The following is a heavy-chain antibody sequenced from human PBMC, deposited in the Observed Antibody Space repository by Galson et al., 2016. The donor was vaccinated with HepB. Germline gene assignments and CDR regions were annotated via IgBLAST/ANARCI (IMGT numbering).Heavy chain of an antibody. D-gene: IGHD4-17*01. CDR3: ARQDDDYGKWFDP. CDR2: IYYNGNT. V-gene: IGHV4-39*01. CDR1: GGSISSRSFC. J-gene: IGHJ5*02. Sequence: SETLSLTCTVSGGSISSRSFCWGWIRQPPGKGLEWIGSIYYNGNTYYNPSLKSRVSMSIDTSKTQFSLKMSSVTAADTALYYCARQDDDYGKWFDPWGQGALVTVSS.